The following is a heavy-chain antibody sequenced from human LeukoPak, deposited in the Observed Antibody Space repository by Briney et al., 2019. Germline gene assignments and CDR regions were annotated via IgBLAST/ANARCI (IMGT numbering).Heavy chain of an antibody. J-gene: IGHJ4*02. CDR2: IYESGGT. D-gene: IGHD6-13*01. CDR1: SESSSGYY. V-gene: IGHV4-34*01. Sequence: SETLSLTCTVYSESSSGYYWSWIRQSPGMGLEWIGEIYESGGTTYNPSLKSRVTISIDTSKNQFSLNLTSVTAADTAVYYCARISAAGCFAHWGQGTLVTVSS. CDR3: ARISAAGCFAH.